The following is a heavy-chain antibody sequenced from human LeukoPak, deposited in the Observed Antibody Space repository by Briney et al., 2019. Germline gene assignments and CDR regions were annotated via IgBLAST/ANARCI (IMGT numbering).Heavy chain of an antibody. D-gene: IGHD3-9*01. CDR2: ISSSSSYI. V-gene: IGHV3-21*01. J-gene: IGHJ4*02. Sequence: GGCLRLSCAASGFTFSSYSMNWVRQAPGKGLEWVSSISSSSSYIYYADSVKGRFTISRDNAKNSLYLQMNSLRAEDRAVYCCARHGDNVLRYFDWLSPFDYWGQGTLVTVSS. CDR1: GFTFSSYS. CDR3: ARHGDNVLRYFDWLSPFDY.